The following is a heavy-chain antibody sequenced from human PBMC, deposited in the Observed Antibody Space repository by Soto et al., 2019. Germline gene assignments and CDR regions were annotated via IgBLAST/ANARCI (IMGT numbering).Heavy chain of an antibody. V-gene: IGHV5-51*01. CDR2: IYPGDSDT. J-gene: IGHJ4*02. CDR3: ARRISSFDYGHFDY. CDR1: GYSFTTYW. Sequence: GSLKISCKGSGYSFTTYWIGWVRQMPGKGLEWMGIIYPGDSDTRYSPSFQGQVTISADKSISTAYLQWSSLKASDTAMYYCARRISSFDYGHFDYWGQGTLVTVSS. D-gene: IGHD3-10*01.